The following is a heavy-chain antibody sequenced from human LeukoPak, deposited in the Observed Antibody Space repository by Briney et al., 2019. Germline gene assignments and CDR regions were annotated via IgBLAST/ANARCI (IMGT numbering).Heavy chain of an antibody. J-gene: IGHJ3*02. CDR2: VTGSGITT. CDR1: GFTFSDYI. V-gene: IGHV3-23*01. CDR3: AKSVAIGFDI. Sequence: GGSLRPSCVASGFTFSDYIMNWVRQAPGKGLEWVPTVTGSGITTSYAASVKGRFTISRDNSKNTLYLQMNSLRAEDTAVYYCAKSVAIGFDIWGQGTMVTVSS. D-gene: IGHD5-12*01.